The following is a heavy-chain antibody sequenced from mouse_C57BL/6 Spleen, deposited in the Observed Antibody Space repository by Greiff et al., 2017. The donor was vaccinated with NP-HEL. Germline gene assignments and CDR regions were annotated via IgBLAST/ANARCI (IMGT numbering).Heavy chain of an antibody. J-gene: IGHJ4*01. CDR3: ARSSLLRYAMDY. D-gene: IGHD2-10*01. Sequence: QVQLKQSGPELVKPGASVKISCKASGYAFSSSWMNWVKQRPGKGLEWIGRIYPGDGDTNYNGKFKGKATLTADKSSSTAYMQLSSLTSEDSAVYFCARSSLLRYAMDYWGQGTSVTVSS. V-gene: IGHV1-82*01. CDR2: IYPGDGDT. CDR1: GYAFSSSW.